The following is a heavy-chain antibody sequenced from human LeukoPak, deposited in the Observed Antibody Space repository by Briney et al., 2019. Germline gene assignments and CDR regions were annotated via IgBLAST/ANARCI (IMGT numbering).Heavy chain of an antibody. CDR1: GYSISSGYY. Sequence: SETLSLTCTVSGYSISSGYYWGWIRQPPGKGLEWIGSIDYSGSTYYNPSLMSRATISIDASKDQFSLKLSSVTAADTAVYYCAREYTLYRSGWFLDYWGQGTVVTVSS. CDR2: IDYSGST. CDR3: AREYTLYRSGWFLDY. J-gene: IGHJ4*02. D-gene: IGHD6-19*01. V-gene: IGHV4-38-2*02.